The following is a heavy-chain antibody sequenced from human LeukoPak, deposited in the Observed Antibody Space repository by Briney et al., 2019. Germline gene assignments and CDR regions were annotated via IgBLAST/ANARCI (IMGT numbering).Heavy chain of an antibody. D-gene: IGHD3-16*01. J-gene: IGHJ5*02. CDR3: ARDRPSWGWFDP. CDR2: IYSGGST. V-gene: IGHV3-53*01. CDR1: GFTVSSNY. Sequence: GGSLRLSCAASGFTVSSNYMSWVRQAPGKGLEWVSVIYSGGSTYYADSVKGRFTISRDNSKNTLYLQMNSLRAEDTAVYYCARDRPSWGWFDPWGQGILVTVSS.